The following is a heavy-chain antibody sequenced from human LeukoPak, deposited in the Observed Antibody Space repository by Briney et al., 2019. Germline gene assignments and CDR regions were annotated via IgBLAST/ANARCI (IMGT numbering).Heavy chain of an antibody. CDR3: ASVFDS. J-gene: IGHJ4*02. CDR1: GW. V-gene: IGHV3-74*01. CDR2: INGLGTAT. Sequence: GGSLRLSCAGSGWMHWVRQAPGKGPVWVSGINGLGTATYYADSVKGRFTISKDNAKNTVFLQMNSLSAEDTAVYYCASVFDSWGQGFLVTVSS.